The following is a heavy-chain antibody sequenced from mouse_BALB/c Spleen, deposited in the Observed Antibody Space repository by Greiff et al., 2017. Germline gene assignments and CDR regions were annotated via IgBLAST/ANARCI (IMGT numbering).Heavy chain of an antibody. CDR3: ARRGLWDFDV. Sequence: VMLVESGPELVKPGASVKMSCKASGYTFTDYVISWVKQRTGQGLEWIGEIYPGSGSTYYNEKFKGKATLTADKSSNTAYMQLSSLTSEDSAVYFCARRGLWDFDVWGAGTTVTVSS. CDR2: IYPGSGST. J-gene: IGHJ1*01. D-gene: IGHD2-13*01. CDR1: GYTFTDYV. V-gene: IGHV1-77*01.